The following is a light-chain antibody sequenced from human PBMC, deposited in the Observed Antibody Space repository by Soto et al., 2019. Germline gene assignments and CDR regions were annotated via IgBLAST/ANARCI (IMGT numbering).Light chain of an antibody. V-gene: IGKV3-20*01. CDR2: GAS. Sequence: EIVLTQSPGTLSLSPGERATLSCRASQSVSSSYLAWYQQKPGQAPRLLIYGASSRATGIPDRFSGSGSGTDFTLNISKLKADDCAVYYCQQYGSSPSWTVDQGTKVEIK. J-gene: IGKJ1*01. CDR1: QSVSSSY. CDR3: QQYGSSPSWT.